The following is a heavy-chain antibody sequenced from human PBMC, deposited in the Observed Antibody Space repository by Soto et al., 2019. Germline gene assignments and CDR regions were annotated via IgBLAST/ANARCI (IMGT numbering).Heavy chain of an antibody. Sequence: QVQLQESGPGLVKPSETLSLTCTVSGDSISSFYWTWIRQPPGKGLEWVGYIFSSGSTNYYPSLKSRVTISVDTSENQFSLKLTSVTAADTAVYYCARVGYCSSTPCWPIGYFEYWGQGTLVTVSS. D-gene: IGHD2-2*01. V-gene: IGHV4-59*01. CDR2: IFSSGST. J-gene: IGHJ4*02. CDR3: ARVGYCSSTPCWPIGYFEY. CDR1: GDSISSFY.